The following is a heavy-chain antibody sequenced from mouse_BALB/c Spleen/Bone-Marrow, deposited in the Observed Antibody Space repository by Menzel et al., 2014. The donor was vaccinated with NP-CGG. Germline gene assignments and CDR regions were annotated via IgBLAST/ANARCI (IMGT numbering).Heavy chain of an antibody. CDR2: ISSGGSYT. CDR3: ARVLRVYAMDY. Sequence: EVKLVESGGGLVKPGGSLKLSCAASGFAFSSYDMSWVRQTPEKRLEWVATISSGGSYTYYPDSVKGRFTISRDNARNTLYLQMSSLRSEDTALYYCARVLRVYAMDYWCQGTSVTVSS. V-gene: IGHV5-9*02. D-gene: IGHD2-4*01. J-gene: IGHJ4*01. CDR1: GFAFSSYD.